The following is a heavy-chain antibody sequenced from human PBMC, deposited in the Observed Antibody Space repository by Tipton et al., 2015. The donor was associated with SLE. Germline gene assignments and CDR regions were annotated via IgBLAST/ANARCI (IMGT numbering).Heavy chain of an antibody. J-gene: IGHJ4*02. CDR2: IRNRAYGATT. V-gene: IGHV3-49*04. D-gene: IGHD5-12*01. Sequence: SLRLSCTGSGFSFGGFSMSWVRQAPGKGLEWIAFIRNRAYGATTEYAASVKGRFTISRDNSKSIAYLQMNSLKIEDAAVYFCTRGLREYSGYDGYWGQGTLVTVSS. CDR3: TRGLREYSGYDGY. CDR1: GFSFGGFS.